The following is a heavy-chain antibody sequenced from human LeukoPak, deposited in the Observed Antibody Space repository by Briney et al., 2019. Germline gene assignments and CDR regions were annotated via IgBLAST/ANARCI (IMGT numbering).Heavy chain of an antibody. V-gene: IGHV4-34*01. J-gene: IGHJ4*02. CDR2: INHSGST. Sequence: SETLSLTCAVYGGSFSGYYWSWIRQPPGKGLEWIGEINHSGSTNYNPSLKSRVTISVDTSKNQFSLKLSSVTAADTAVYYCARKRGSYYFDYWGQGALVTVSS. CDR1: GGSFSGYY. D-gene: IGHD1-26*01. CDR3: ARKRGSYYFDY.